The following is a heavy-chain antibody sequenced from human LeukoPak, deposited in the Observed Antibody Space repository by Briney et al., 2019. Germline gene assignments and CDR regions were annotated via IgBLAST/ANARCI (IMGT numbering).Heavy chain of an antibody. CDR2: INHSGST. V-gene: IGHV4-34*01. CDR3: ARGRSIVVVTAISFPFDY. D-gene: IGHD2-21*02. Sequence: PSETLSLTCAVYGGSLSGYYWSWIRQPPGKGLEWIGEINHSGSTNYNPSLKSRVTISVGTSKNQFSLKLSSVTAADTAVYYCARGRSIVVVTAISFPFDYWGQGTLVTVSS. J-gene: IGHJ4*02. CDR1: GGSLSGYY.